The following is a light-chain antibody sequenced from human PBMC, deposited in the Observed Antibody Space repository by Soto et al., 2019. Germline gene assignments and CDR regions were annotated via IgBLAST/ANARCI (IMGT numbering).Light chain of an antibody. V-gene: IGLV1-44*01. CDR3: AAWDDRLTGPV. CDR2: NNN. CDR1: RSDIGSNS. J-gene: IGLJ1*01. Sequence: QSVLTQPPSASGTPGQTVIISCSGSRSDIGSNSVNWYQHLPGTAPKLLIYNNNQRPSGVPDRFSGSKSGTSASLAISGLQSEDEADYYCAAWDDRLTGPVFGKATKVTV.